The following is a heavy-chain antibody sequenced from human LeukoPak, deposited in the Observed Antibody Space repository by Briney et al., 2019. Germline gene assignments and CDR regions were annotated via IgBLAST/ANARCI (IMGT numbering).Heavy chain of an antibody. J-gene: IGHJ4*02. CDR2: ISDSRTST. D-gene: IGHD2-8*01. CDR3: AQFGPGMAVGDY. CDR1: GFTFSSYA. V-gene: IGHV3-23*01. Sequence: GGSLRLSCVASGFTFSSYAMSWVRQAPGKGLEWVSAISDSRTSTYYADSVKGRFTISRDNSKNTLYLQMNSLRAEDTAVYYCAQFGPGMAVGDYRGQGTLVTVSS.